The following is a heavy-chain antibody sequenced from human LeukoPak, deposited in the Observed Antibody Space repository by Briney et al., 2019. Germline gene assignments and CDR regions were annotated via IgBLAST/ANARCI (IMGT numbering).Heavy chain of an antibody. CDR1: GGTFSSYA. D-gene: IGHD3-16*02. CDR3: ARGKFNDYVWGSYRYDAFDI. CDR2: IIPIFGTA. V-gene: IGHV1-69*13. J-gene: IGHJ3*02. Sequence: SVKVSCKASGGTFSSYAISRVRQAPGQGLEWMGGIIPIFGTANYAQKFQGRVTITADESTSTAYMELSSLRSEDTAVYYCARGKFNDYVWGSYRYDAFDIWGQGTMATVSS.